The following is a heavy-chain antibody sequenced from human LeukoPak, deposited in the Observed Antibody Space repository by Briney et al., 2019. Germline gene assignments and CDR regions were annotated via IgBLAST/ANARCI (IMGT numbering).Heavy chain of an antibody. CDR3: ARAVSRQNPHLYGY. CDR2: ISAYNGNT. J-gene: IGHJ4*02. CDR1: GYTFTSYG. D-gene: IGHD2-8*01. Sequence: ASVKVSCKASGYTFTSYGIGWVRQAPGQGLEWMGWISAYNGNTNYAQKLQGRVTMTTDTSTSTAYMGLRSLRSDDTAVYYCARAVSRQNPHLYGYWGQGTLVTVSS. V-gene: IGHV1-18*04.